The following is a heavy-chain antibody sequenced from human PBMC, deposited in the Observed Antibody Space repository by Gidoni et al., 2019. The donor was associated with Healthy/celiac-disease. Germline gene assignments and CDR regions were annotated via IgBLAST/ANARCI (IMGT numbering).Heavy chain of an antibody. CDR3: ARDPRSYLPQWGYYYGMDV. CDR2: IIPIFGTA. D-gene: IGHD1-26*01. V-gene: IGHV1-69*01. J-gene: IGHJ6*02. CDR1: GGTFSSYA. Sequence: QVQLVQSGAEVKKPGSSVKVSCKASGGTFSSYAISWVRQAPGQGLEWMGGIIPIFGTANYAQKFQGRVTITADESTSTAYMELSSLRSEDTAVYYCARDPRSYLPQWGYYYGMDVWGQGTTVTVSS.